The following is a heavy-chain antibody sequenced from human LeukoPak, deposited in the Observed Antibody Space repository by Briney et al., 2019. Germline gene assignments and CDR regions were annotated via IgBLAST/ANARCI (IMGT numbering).Heavy chain of an antibody. J-gene: IGHJ4*02. V-gene: IGHV3-64D*06. Sequence: PGGSLRLSCAASGFTFSSYTMHWVRQAPGKGLELVSAITNDGGNTYYADSVKGRFTISRDTSKNTVYLQMSSLRAEDTAVYYGVIVRGYFDCSGSDYWGQGTLVTVSS. D-gene: IGHD3-9*01. CDR3: VIVRGYFDCSGSDY. CDR2: ITNDGGNT. CDR1: GFTFSSYT.